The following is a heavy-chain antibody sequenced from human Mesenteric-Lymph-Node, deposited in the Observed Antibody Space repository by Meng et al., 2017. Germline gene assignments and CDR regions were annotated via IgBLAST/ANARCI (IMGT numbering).Heavy chain of an antibody. CDR2: IWSDGSSQ. CDR1: GFPFSSYG. Sequence: VLRWVVGRGVVQPGGPLRLFCAASGFPFSSYGMHWVRQAPGKGLEWVAAIWSDGSSQYYAESVKGRFTISRDNSKNTLSLQMNSLRAEDTAVYYCAREYIATGSTFDYWGQGTLVTVSS. CDR3: AREYIATGSTFDY. D-gene: IGHD6-13*01. V-gene: IGHV3-33*01. J-gene: IGHJ4*02.